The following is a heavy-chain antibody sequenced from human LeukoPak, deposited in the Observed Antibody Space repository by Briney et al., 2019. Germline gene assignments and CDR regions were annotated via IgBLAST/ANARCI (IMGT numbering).Heavy chain of an antibody. Sequence: ASVKVSCKASGYTFDSYGINWVRQAPGEGLEWMGWSSGYNGDRNYAQNFQGRVTMTTDTSTSTAYMELRGLTSDDTAIYYCARSKYYDSSGGFDYWGQGTLVTVSS. V-gene: IGHV1-18*01. D-gene: IGHD3-22*01. CDR2: SSGYNGDR. J-gene: IGHJ4*02. CDR3: ARSKYYDSSGGFDY. CDR1: GYTFDSYG.